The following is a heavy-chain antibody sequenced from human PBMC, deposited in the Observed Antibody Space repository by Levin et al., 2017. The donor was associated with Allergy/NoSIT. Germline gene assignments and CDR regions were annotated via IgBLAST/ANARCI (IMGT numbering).Heavy chain of an antibody. J-gene: IGHJ4*02. CDR2: ISYDGSNK. D-gene: IGHD6-13*01. Sequence: PGGSLRLSCAASGFTFSSYAMHWVRQAPGKGLEWVAVISYDGSNKYYADSVKGRFTISRDNSKNTLYLQMNSLRAEDTAVYYCARDLFPRHSSTIITTGGYWGQGTLVTVSS. CDR3: ARDLFPRHSSTIITTGGY. CDR1: GFTFSSYA. V-gene: IGHV3-30*04.